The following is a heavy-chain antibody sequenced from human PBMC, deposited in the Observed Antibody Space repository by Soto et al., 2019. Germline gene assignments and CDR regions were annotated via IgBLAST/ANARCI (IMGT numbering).Heavy chain of an antibody. J-gene: IGHJ4*02. CDR1: GYTFTSYA. CDR3: ATDRTYYYDSSGSHGLDY. CDR2: INAGNGNT. V-gene: IGHV1-3*01. D-gene: IGHD3-22*01. Sequence: GASGQVSCTASGYTFTSYAMHWVRQAPGQRLEWMGWINAGNGNTKYSQKFQGRVTITRDTSASTAYMELSSLRSEDTAVYYCATDRTYYYDSSGSHGLDYWGQGTLVTVYS.